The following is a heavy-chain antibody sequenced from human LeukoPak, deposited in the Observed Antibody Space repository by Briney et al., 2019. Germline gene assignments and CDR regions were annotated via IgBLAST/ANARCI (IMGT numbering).Heavy chain of an antibody. V-gene: IGHV4-59*01. CDR2: IHYSGNT. CDR1: GASLRIYS. J-gene: IGHJ5*01. Sequence: SETLSLTCAVSGASLRIYSWCCMPQAPGKGLECLGNIHYSGNTNYNPSPPLRGRATISLDMPKNQFSLNLNSVTAAATAVYYCSTHDYAVMVTSAFDFWGQGILVTVSS. CDR3: STHDYAVMVTSAFDF. D-gene: IGHD3-22*01.